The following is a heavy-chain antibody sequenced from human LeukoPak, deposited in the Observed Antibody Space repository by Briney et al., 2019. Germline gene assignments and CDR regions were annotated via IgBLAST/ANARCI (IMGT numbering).Heavy chain of an antibody. D-gene: IGHD2-2*01. V-gene: IGHV3-11*03. Sequence: PGGSLRLSCAASGFTFSDYYMIWIRQAPGKGLEWVSHISSSSSYTKHADSVKGRFTISRDNAKNSLYLQMNSLRADDTAVYYCAKHTKNWYYFDSWGQGTLVTVSS. CDR3: AKHTKNWYYFDS. CDR2: ISSSSSYT. CDR1: GFTFSDYY. J-gene: IGHJ4*02.